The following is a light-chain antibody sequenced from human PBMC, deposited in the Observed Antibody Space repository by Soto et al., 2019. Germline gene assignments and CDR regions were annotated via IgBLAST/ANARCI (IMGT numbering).Light chain of an antibody. Sequence: IAMTQSPATLSVSPGERATLSCRASQSVSSNLAWYQQKSGQAPRLLIYGASTRATGIPARFSGSGSGTEFTLTISSLQSEDFAVYFCQQFNNWPQTFGQGTKVDIK. J-gene: IGKJ1*01. CDR1: QSVSSN. CDR3: QQFNNWPQT. V-gene: IGKV3-15*01. CDR2: GAS.